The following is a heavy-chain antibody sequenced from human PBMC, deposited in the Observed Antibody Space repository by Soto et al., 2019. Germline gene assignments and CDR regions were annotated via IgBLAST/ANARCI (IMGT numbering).Heavy chain of an antibody. Sequence: GASVKVSCKASGGTFSTYVISWVRQAPGQGLEWMGGIIPIFGTANYAQKFQGRVTITADESTTTAYMELSSLRSEDTAMYYCARALEEYYYDSSGYYYDYWGQGTLDTVSS. J-gene: IGHJ4*02. CDR2: IIPIFGTA. V-gene: IGHV1-69*13. CDR1: GGTFSTYV. D-gene: IGHD3-22*01. CDR3: ARALEEYYYDSSGYYYDY.